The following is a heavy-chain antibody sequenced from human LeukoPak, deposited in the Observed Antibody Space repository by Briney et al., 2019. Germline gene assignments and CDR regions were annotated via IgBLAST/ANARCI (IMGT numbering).Heavy chain of an antibody. Sequence: GASVKVSCKPSVYIFTGYYMHWVRHAPGHGLEWMGWINPLSGGAHYAQKFRGRVTMPRDTSISTAYMQLSRLRAADTAVYYCALYRFLSGYYRFWFDPWGKGTLVTVSS. CDR2: INPLSGGA. D-gene: IGHD3-3*01. CDR3: ALYRFLSGYYRFWFDP. V-gene: IGHV1-2*02. CDR1: VYIFTGYY. J-gene: IGHJ5*02.